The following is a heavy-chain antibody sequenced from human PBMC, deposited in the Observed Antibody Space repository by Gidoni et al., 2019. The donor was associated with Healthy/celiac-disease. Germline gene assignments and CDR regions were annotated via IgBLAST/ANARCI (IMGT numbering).Heavy chain of an antibody. J-gene: IGHJ6*02. V-gene: IGHV4-31*03. CDR3: ARASYSSFDYYGMDV. CDR2: IYYSGST. Sequence: QVQLQESGPGLVKPSQTLSLTCTVSGGSISRGGYYLSWIRQHPGKGLEWIGYIYYSGSTYYNPSLKSRVTISVDTSKNQFSLKLSSVTAADTAVYYCARASYSSFDYYGMDVWGQGTTVTVSS. D-gene: IGHD4-4*01. CDR1: GGSISRGGYY.